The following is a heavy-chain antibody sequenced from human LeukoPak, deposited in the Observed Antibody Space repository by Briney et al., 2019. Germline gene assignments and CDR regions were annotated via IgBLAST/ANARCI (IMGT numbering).Heavy chain of an antibody. D-gene: IGHD3-22*01. Sequence: GGSLRLSCAASGFTVSSNYMSWVRQAPGKGLEWVSVLYSAGTTYYADSVKGRFTISRDNAKNSLYLQMNSLRAEDTAVYYCARFTMIVVVYDAFDIWGQGTMVTVSS. V-gene: IGHV3-53*01. CDR3: ARFTMIVVVYDAFDI. J-gene: IGHJ3*02. CDR1: GFTVSSNY. CDR2: LYSAGTT.